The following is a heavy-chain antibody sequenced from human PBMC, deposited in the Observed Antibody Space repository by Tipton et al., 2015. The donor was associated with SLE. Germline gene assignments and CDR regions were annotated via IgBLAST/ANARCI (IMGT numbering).Heavy chain of an antibody. J-gene: IGHJ5*02. D-gene: IGHD1-26*01. CDR2: IYTSGST. CDR1: GGSFSGYY. Sequence: TLSLTCAVYGGSFSGYYWSWIRQPAGKGLEWIGRIYTSGSTNYNPSLKSRVTISVDTSKNQFSLKLSSVTAADTAVYYCARERGIVGATDWFDPWGQGTLVTVSS. V-gene: IGHV4-4*07. CDR3: ARERGIVGATDWFDP.